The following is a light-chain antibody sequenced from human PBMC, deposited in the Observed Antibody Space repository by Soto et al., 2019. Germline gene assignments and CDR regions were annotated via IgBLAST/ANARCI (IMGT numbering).Light chain of an antibody. J-gene: IGLJ1*01. CDR3: AAWDDSLNGYV. CDR2: NNS. Sequence: QSVLTQPPSASGTPGQRGTISCSGSSSNIGSNPVNWYQQLPGTAPKLLIYNNSQRPSGVPDRFSGSKSGTSASLASSGLQSEDEAAYYCAAWDDSLNGYVFGTGTKVTVL. CDR1: SSNIGSNP. V-gene: IGLV1-44*01.